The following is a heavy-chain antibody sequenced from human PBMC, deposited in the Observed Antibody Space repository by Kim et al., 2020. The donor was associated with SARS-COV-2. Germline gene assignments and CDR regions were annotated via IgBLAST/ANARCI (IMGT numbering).Heavy chain of an antibody. CDR1: GFTFSSYA. V-gene: IGHV3-23*01. Sequence: GGSLRLSCAASGFTFSSYAMSWVRQAPGKGLEWVSAISGSGGSTYYADSVKGRFTISRDNSKNTLYLQMNSLRAEDTAVYYCAKDRGLRYFDWLAYFDYWGQGTLVTVSS. CDR3: AKDRGLRYFDWLAYFDY. CDR2: ISGSGGST. J-gene: IGHJ4*02. D-gene: IGHD3-9*01.